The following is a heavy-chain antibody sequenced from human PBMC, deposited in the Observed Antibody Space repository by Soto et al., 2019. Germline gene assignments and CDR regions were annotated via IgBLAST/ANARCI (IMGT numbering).Heavy chain of an antibody. D-gene: IGHD6-19*01. Sequence: QVQLVQSGAEVKKPGSSVKVSCKASGGTFSSYTISWVRQAPGQGLEWMGRIIPILGIANYAQKFQGRVTITADKSPSTAYMELSSLRSEDTAVYYCARAVQWLVAFDIWGQGTMVTVSS. V-gene: IGHV1-69*02. J-gene: IGHJ3*02. CDR1: GGTFSSYT. CDR2: IIPILGIA. CDR3: ARAVQWLVAFDI.